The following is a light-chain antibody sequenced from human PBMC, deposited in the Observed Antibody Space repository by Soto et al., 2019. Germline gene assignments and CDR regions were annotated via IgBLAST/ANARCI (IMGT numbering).Light chain of an antibody. CDR1: STDVGGYNY. CDR3: SSYAGSNKAV. CDR2: EIS. V-gene: IGLV2-8*01. J-gene: IGLJ2*01. Sequence: QSVLTQPPSASGSPGQSVTISCTGTSTDVGGYNYVSWYQQHPGKAPKLMIYEISKRPSGVPDRFSGSKSGNTASLTVSGLQAEDEADYCCSSYAGSNKAVFGGGTKLTVL.